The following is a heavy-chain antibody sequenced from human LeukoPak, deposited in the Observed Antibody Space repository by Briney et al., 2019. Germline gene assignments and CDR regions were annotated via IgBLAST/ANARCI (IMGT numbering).Heavy chain of an antibody. V-gene: IGHV3-30*02. J-gene: IGHJ2*01. D-gene: IGHD6-13*01. CDR2: IRYDGSKK. CDR3: AREMGDKYSSSWALDL. CDR1: GFTFSSYG. Sequence: GGSLRLSCAASGFTFSSYGMHWVRQAPGKGLEWVAFIRYDGSKKEYADSVKGRFIVSRDNSKNTLYLQMKSLRVEDTAVYYCAREMGDKYSSSWALDLWGRGTLVTVSS.